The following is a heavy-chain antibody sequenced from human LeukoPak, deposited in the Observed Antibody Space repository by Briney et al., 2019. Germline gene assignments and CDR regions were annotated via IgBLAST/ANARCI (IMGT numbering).Heavy chain of an antibody. CDR2: ISGSGGST. Sequence: ETLSLTCTVSGGSISSDYWSWVRQAPGKGLEWVSAISGSGGSTYYADSVKGRFTISRDNSKNTLYLQMNSLRAEDTAVYYCAKDDLYYYDSSGYDYWGQGTLVTVSS. CDR1: GGSISSDY. J-gene: IGHJ4*02. V-gene: IGHV3-23*01. CDR3: AKDDLYYYDSSGYDY. D-gene: IGHD3-22*01.